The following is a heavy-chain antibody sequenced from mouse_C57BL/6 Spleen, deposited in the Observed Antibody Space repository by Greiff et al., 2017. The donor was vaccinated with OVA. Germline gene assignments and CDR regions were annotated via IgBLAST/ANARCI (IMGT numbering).Heavy chain of an antibody. Sequence: VKLMESGAELVRPGASVTLSCKASGYTFTDYEMHWAKQTPVHGLEWIGAIDPETGGTAYNQKFKGKAILTADKSSSTAYMELRSLTSEDSAVYYCTRLGITTLAGDDWGQGTTLTVSS. J-gene: IGHJ2*01. CDR3: TRLGITTLAGDD. D-gene: IGHD1-1*01. CDR2: IDPETGGT. V-gene: IGHV1-15*01. CDR1: GYTFTDYE.